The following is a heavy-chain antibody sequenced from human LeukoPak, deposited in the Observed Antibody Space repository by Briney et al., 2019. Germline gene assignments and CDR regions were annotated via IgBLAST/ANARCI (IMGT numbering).Heavy chain of an antibody. CDR3: ARVAPQLWFDY. CDR1: GGSVSSGSYY. V-gene: IGHV4-31*03. CDR2: IYYSGST. Sequence: PSETLSLTCTVSGGSVSSGSYYWSWIRQHPGKGLEWIGYIYYSGSTYYNPSLKSRVTISVDTSKNQFSLKLSSVTAADTAVYYCARVAPQLWFDYWGQGTLVTVSS. D-gene: IGHD5-18*01. J-gene: IGHJ4*02.